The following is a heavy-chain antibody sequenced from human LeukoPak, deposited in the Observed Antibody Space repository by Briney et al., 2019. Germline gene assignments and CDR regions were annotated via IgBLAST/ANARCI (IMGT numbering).Heavy chain of an antibody. V-gene: IGHV4-34*01. CDR1: GGSFSGYY. Sequence: PSETLSLTCAVYGGSFSGYYWSWIRQPPGKGLEWIGEINHSGSTNYNPSLKSRVTISVDTSKNQFSLKLSSVTAADTAVYYCARAFTVTTFPYYFDYWGQGTLVTVSS. CDR3: ARAFTVTTFPYYFDY. CDR2: INHSGST. D-gene: IGHD4-17*01. J-gene: IGHJ4*02.